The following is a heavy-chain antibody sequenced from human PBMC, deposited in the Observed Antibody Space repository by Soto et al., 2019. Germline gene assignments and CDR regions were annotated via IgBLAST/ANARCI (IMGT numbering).Heavy chain of an antibody. D-gene: IGHD2-21*02. Sequence: EVQLVESGGGLVQPGGCLRLSCAASGFALSGYWMTWVRQAPGKGLEWVASINPDGTLKYYVDSVKGRFTISRDNDDNSLFLQMISLRVEDTAVYYCARWESGDWYLGIWGQGTLVTVSS. J-gene: IGHJ4*02. CDR1: GFALSGYW. CDR2: INPDGTLK. CDR3: ARWESGDWYLGI. V-gene: IGHV3-7*03.